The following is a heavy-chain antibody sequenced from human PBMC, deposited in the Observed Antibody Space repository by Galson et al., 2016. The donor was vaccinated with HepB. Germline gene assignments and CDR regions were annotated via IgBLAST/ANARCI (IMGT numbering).Heavy chain of an antibody. CDR3: AREEGYCSGDSCYVMLGIDS. Sequence: SETLSLTCTVSGTSITSYYWSWIRQSPGKGLEWIGYVYYTGRAYYNPFLKSRVNISVDMSKRQFSLILTSVTAADTAVYYCAREEGYCSGDSCYVMLGIDSWGQGTLVTVSS. D-gene: IGHD2-15*01. J-gene: IGHJ5*01. V-gene: IGHV4-59*01. CDR2: VYYTGRA. CDR1: GTSITSYY.